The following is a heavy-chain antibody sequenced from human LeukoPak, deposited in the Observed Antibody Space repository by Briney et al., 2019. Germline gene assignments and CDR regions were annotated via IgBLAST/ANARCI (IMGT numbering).Heavy chain of an antibody. Sequence: SETLSLICAVYGGSFSGYYWSWIRQPPGKGLEWIGKINHSGSTNYNPSLKSRVTISVDTSKNQFSLKLSSVTAADTAVYYCASSLDTAMVTFWFDPWGQGTLVTVSS. CDR3: ASSLDTAMVTFWFDP. CDR2: INHSGST. CDR1: GGSFSGYY. V-gene: IGHV4-34*01. D-gene: IGHD5-18*01. J-gene: IGHJ5*02.